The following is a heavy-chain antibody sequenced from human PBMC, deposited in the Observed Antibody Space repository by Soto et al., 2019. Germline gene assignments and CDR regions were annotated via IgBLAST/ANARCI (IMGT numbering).Heavy chain of an antibody. CDR3: ARQSLSGTYRKFAS. V-gene: IGHV5-51*01. Sequence: GESLKISCKGSGYSFPSQWIGWVRQTPGKGLEWMGSIYPADSDTRSSPSFQGQVTISADKSIRTAYLEWSSLKASDTAMYYCARQSLSGTYRKFASCGQGTLVTVS. D-gene: IGHD5-12*01. CDR1: GYSFPSQW. CDR2: IYPADSDT. J-gene: IGHJ4*02.